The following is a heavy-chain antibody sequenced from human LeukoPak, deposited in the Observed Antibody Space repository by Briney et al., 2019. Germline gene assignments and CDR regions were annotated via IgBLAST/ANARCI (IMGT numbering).Heavy chain of an antibody. D-gene: IGHD4-17*01. Sequence: RASVKVSCKVSGYTLTELSMHWVRQAPGKGLEWMGGFDPEDGETIYAQKFQGRVTMTEDTSTDTAYMELSSLRSEDTAVYYCASGAVTDNYYYYYMDVWGKGTTVTVSS. CDR1: GYTLTELS. J-gene: IGHJ6*03. V-gene: IGHV1-24*01. CDR2: FDPEDGET. CDR3: ASGAVTDNYYYYYMDV.